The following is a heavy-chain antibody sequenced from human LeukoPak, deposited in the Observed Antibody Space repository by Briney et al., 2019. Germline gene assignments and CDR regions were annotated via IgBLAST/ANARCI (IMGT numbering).Heavy chain of an antibody. Sequence: GGSLRLSCSASGFTFSSYAMHWVRQAPGKGLEWVSYISGSSSDTNYADFVKGRFTISRDNAKNSLYLQMNSLRAEDTAVYYCARVNPISSGFYAYWGQGTPVTVSS. V-gene: IGHV3-21*05. CDR1: GFTFSSYA. CDR3: ARVNPISSGFYAY. J-gene: IGHJ4*02. D-gene: IGHD3-22*01. CDR2: ISGSSSDT.